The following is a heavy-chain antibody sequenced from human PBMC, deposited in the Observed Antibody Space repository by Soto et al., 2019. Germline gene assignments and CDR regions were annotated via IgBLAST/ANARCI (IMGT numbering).Heavy chain of an antibody. Sequence: QVQMVESGGGAVQPEKSLRLSCAASGFTFSRYSMHWVRQAPGKGLEGVAVMSYDGSNKYYADSVKGRFTISRDDSKNTLYLQMNTLRTDDTAVYYCAGAYKTGWSLPFDNWGQGTLVTVSS. V-gene: IGHV3-30*19. CDR3: AGAYKTGWSLPFDN. CDR2: MSYDGSNK. J-gene: IGHJ4*02. CDR1: GFTFSRYS. D-gene: IGHD6-19*01.